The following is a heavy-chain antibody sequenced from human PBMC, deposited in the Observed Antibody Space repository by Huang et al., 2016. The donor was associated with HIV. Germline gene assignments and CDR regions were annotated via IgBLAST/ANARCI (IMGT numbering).Heavy chain of an antibody. CDR1: GFTFRGST. V-gene: IGHV3-73*02. J-gene: IGHJ4*02. CDR3: TREYYDSSGLFDY. Sequence: EVQLVESGGGLVQPGGSLKLSCAASGFTFRGSTMHWVRQAFGKGREWVGRIRSKAYNNATTYAASVKGRFTMSRDDSKTTAYLQMNSLQTEDTAVYYCTREYYDSSGLFDYWGQGTLVSVSS. D-gene: IGHD3-22*01. CDR2: IRSKAYNNAT.